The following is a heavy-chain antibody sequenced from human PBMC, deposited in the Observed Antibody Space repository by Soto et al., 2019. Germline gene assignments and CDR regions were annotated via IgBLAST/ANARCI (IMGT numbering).Heavy chain of an antibody. CDR2: ISNDGNNQ. CDR1: GFPFSSFV. V-gene: IGHV3-30-3*01. Sequence: SLIVSCAVSGFPFSSFVRHLVLQAPGKGLEWVAVISNDGNNQNYADSVKGRLTISRDNSLSTLYLQLSSLRPDDTAVYYCATGRDPYNYNYCGRGTLVTVSS. D-gene: IGHD5-12*01. J-gene: IGHJ4*02. CDR3: ATGRDPYNYNY.